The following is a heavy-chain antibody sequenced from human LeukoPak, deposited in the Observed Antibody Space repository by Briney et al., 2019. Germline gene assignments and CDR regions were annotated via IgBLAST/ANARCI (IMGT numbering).Heavy chain of an antibody. D-gene: IGHD3-16*01. V-gene: IGHV3-48*01. J-gene: IGHJ4*02. CDR2: ISRTSSVI. CDR3: ARDGINWADY. CDR1: GFSFDVFA. Sequence: AGVSLRLSCAASGFSFDVFAMNWVRQTPGNGLEWVSYISRTSSVILYSESVKGRFTVSRDNAKNSLYLEMNSLRVNDSALYYCARDGINWADYWGQGTLVTVSS.